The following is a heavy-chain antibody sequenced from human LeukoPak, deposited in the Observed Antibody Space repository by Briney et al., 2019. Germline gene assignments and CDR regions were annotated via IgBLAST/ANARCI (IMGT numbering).Heavy chain of an antibody. J-gene: IGHJ4*02. V-gene: IGHV3-7*01. CDR3: ASLDCSSTSCTFDY. D-gene: IGHD2-2*01. CDR2: IKQDGSEK. Sequence: GSLRLSCAASGFTFSGYWMSWVRQAPGKGLEWVANIKQDGSEKYYVDSVKGRFTISRDNAKNSLYLQMNSLRAEDTAVYYCASLDCSSTSCTFDYWGQGTLVTVSS. CDR1: GFTFSGYW.